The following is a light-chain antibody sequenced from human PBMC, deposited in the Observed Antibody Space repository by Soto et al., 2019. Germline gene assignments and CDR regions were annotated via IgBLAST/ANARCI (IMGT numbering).Light chain of an antibody. V-gene: IGKV3-20*01. Sequence: ETVLTQSPGTLSLSPGERATLSCRASQSIRSNYLAWYRQTPGQAPRLLIYGASNRATGIPDRFSGSGSGTDFTLIISRLGPEDFALYYCQQYGSSPWTFGQGTKVEIK. J-gene: IGKJ1*01. CDR1: QSIRSNY. CDR3: QQYGSSPWT. CDR2: GAS.